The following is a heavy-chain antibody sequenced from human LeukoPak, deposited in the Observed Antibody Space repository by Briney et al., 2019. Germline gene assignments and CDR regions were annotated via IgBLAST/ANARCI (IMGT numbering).Heavy chain of an antibody. J-gene: IGHJ3*02. CDR2: IKQDGSEK. CDR3: ARVKVWDHEAFDI. D-gene: IGHD1-14*01. V-gene: IGHV3-7*01. Sequence: PGGSLRLSCAASGFTFSDYYMSWVRQAPGEGLEWVANIKQDGSEKYYVDSVKGRFTISRDNAKNSLYLQMNSLRAEDTAVYYCARVKVWDHEAFDIWGQGTMATVSS. CDR1: GFTFSDYY.